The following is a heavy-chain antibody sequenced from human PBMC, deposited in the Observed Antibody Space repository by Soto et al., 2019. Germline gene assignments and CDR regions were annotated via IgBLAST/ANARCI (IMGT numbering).Heavy chain of an antibody. CDR3: ARDGIAVAGTSYYYGMDV. Sequence: NPGGSLGLSCAASGFTFSSYSMNWVRQAPGKGLEWVSSISSSSSYIYYADSVKGRFTISRDNAKNSLYLQMNSLRAEDTAVYYCARDGIAVAGTSYYYGMDVWGQGTTVTVSS. V-gene: IGHV3-21*01. D-gene: IGHD6-19*01. J-gene: IGHJ6*02. CDR1: GFTFSSYS. CDR2: ISSSSSYI.